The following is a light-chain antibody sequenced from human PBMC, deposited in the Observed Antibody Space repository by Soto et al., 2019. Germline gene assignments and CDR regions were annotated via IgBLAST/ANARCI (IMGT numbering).Light chain of an antibody. CDR3: QTWGTGIQV. J-gene: IGLJ2*01. CDR1: SGHSSYA. V-gene: IGLV4-69*01. Sequence: QLVLTQSPSASASLGASVKLTCTLSSGHSSYAIAWHQQQPEKAPRYLMKLNSDGRHSKGDGIPDRFSGSSSGAERYLTISGLQSEDEADCYCQTWGTGIQVFGGGTKLTVL. CDR2: LNSDGRH.